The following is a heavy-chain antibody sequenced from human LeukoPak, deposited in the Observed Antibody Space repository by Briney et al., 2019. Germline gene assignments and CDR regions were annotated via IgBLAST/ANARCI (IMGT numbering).Heavy chain of an antibody. CDR1: GYTFTGYY. CDR3: ARDPGIAAAAHFDY. CDR2: INPNSGGT. V-gene: IGHV1-2*02. Sequence: ASVKVSCKASGYTFTGYYMHWVRQAPAQGLEWMGGINPNSGGTNYAQKVQGRVTMTRDTSIRTAYMELSRLRSDDTAVYYCARDPGIAAAAHFDYWGQGTLVTVSS. D-gene: IGHD6-13*01. J-gene: IGHJ4*02.